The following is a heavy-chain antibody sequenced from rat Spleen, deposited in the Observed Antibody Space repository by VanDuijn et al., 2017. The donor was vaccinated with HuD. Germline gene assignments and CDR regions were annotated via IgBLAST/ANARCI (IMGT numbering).Heavy chain of an antibody. CDR3: TTGTIAAPYWYFDF. D-gene: IGHD1-2*01. J-gene: IGHJ1*01. Sequence: EVQMVESSGGLVQPGRSLKLSCVASGFTFSNYWMTWIRQAPGKGLEWIASITNTGDNAHYPDFVKGRFTISRDNAKRTLYLQMNSLRSEDTATYYCTTGTIAAPYWYFDFWGPGTMVTVSS. V-gene: IGHV5-31*01. CDR1: GFTFSNYW. CDR2: ITNTGDNA.